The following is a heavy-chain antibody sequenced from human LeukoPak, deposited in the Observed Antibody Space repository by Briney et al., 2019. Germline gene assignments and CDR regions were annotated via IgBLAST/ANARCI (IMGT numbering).Heavy chain of an antibody. D-gene: IGHD6-13*01. CDR3: ARDPGYSSTGVDAFDI. CDR1: GFAFSIYE. V-gene: IGHV3-48*03. CDR2: ISSSGSYI. J-gene: IGHJ3*02. Sequence: GGSLRLSCTASGFAFSIYEMDWVRQAPGKRLEWVSYISSSGSYIQYAESVKGRFTISRDNAEKSLFLQMNSLRDEDTAVYYCARDPGYSSTGVDAFDIWGRGAMVTVSS.